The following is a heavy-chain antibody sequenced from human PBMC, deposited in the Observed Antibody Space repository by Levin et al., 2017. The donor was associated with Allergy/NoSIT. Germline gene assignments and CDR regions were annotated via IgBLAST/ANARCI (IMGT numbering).Heavy chain of an antibody. CDR1: GLPFSTYS. CDR3: ASRHCTSTHCYSFDY. V-gene: IGHV3-21*01. D-gene: IGHD2-2*01. J-gene: IGHJ4*02. Sequence: GGSLRLSCAASGLPFSTYSMNWVRQAPGKGLEWVSSISSSGVHTFYGDSLKGWFTISRDNAQNSLFLQMNSLRDDDTAVYYCASRHCTSTHCYSFDYWGQGTLVTVSS. CDR2: ISSSGVHT.